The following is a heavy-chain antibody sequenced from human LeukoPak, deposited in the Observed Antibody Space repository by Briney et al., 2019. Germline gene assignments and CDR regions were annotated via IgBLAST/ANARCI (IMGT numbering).Heavy chain of an antibody. CDR3: AKDMGATPYDAFDI. J-gene: IGHJ3*02. V-gene: IGHV3-9*03. CDR1: GFTLDDYA. CDR2: ISWNSGSI. Sequence: PGRSLRLSCAASGFTLDDYAMHWVRQAPGKGLEWVSGISWNSGSIGYADSVKGRFTISRDNAKNSLYLQMNSLRAEDMALYYCAKDMGATPYDAFDIWGQGTMVTVSS. D-gene: IGHD1-26*01.